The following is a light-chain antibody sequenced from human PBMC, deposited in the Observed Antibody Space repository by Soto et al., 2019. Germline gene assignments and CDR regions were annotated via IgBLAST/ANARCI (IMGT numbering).Light chain of an antibody. CDR3: AAWDDSLNVHVV. CDR2: SNN. CDR1: SANIGTNT. V-gene: IGLV1-44*01. J-gene: IGLJ2*01. Sequence: QSVLTQPPSASGTPGQRVTISCSGRSANIGTNTVNWYQQLPGTAPKLLIYSNNQRPSGVPDRFSGSKSGTSASLAISGLQSEDEADYYCAAWDDSLNVHVVFGGGTKLIVL.